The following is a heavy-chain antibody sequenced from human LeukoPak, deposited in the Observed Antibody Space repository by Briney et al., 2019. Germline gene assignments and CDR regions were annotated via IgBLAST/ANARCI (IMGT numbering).Heavy chain of an antibody. D-gene: IGHD6-25*01. J-gene: IGHJ3*02. Sequence: GGSLRLSCAASGFTFSSYWMSWVRQAPGKGLEWVANIKQDGSEKYYVDSVKGRFTISRDNAKNSLYLQMNSLRAEDTAVYYCARAHERVVDAFDIWGQGTTVTVSS. CDR3: ARAHERVVDAFDI. V-gene: IGHV3-7*01. CDR1: GFTFSSYW. CDR2: IKQDGSEK.